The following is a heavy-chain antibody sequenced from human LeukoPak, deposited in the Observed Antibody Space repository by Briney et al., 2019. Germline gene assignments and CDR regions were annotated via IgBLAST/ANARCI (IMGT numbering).Heavy chain of an antibody. CDR1: GFTFSSYW. V-gene: IGHV3-48*04. D-gene: IGHD3-16*01. CDR2: ISSSGSTI. Sequence: GGSLRLSCAASGFTFSSYWMSWVRQAPGKGLEGVSYISSSGSTIYYADSVKGRFTISRDNAKNSLYLQMNSLRAEDTAVYYCARCYGYYYYGMDVWGQGTTVTVSS. J-gene: IGHJ6*02. CDR3: ARCYGYYYYGMDV.